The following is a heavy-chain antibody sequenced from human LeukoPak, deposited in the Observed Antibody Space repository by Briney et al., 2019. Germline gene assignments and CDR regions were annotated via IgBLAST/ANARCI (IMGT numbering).Heavy chain of an antibody. J-gene: IGHJ5*02. CDR1: GYTFTGYY. V-gene: IGHV1-2*02. CDR2: INPNSGGT. Sequence: GASVKVSCKASGYTFTGYYMHWVRQAPGQGLEWMGWINPNSGGTNYAQKFQGRVTMTRDTSITTAYMELSRLRSDDTAVYYCAREGYYYDSSGYYPGGWFDPWGQGTLVTVSS. D-gene: IGHD3-22*01. CDR3: AREGYYYDSSGYYPGGWFDP.